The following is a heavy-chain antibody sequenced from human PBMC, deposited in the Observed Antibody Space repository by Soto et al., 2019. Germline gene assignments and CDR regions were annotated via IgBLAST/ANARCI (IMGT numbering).Heavy chain of an antibody. CDR2: IYHSGST. Sequence: AVSGGSISSGGYSWSWIRQPPGKGLEWIGYIYHSGSTYYNPSLKSRVTISVDRSKNQFSLKLSSVTAADTAVYYCARASYDSSGYYPSLFDYWGQGTLVTVSS. V-gene: IGHV4-30-2*01. D-gene: IGHD3-22*01. J-gene: IGHJ4*02. CDR1: GGSISSGGYS. CDR3: ARASYDSSGYYPSLFDY.